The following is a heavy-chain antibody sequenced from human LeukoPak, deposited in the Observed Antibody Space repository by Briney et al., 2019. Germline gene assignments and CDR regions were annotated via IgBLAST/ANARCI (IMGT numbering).Heavy chain of an antibody. Sequence: SVKVSCKASGGTFSSYAISWVRQAPGQGLEWMGGIIPIFGTANYAQKFQGRVTMTRNTSISTAYMELSSLRSEDTAVYYCARADIAAAGSGMDVWGQGTTVTVSS. CDR2: IIPIFGTA. CDR1: GGTFSSYA. CDR3: ARADIAAAGSGMDV. V-gene: IGHV1-69*05. D-gene: IGHD6-13*01. J-gene: IGHJ6*02.